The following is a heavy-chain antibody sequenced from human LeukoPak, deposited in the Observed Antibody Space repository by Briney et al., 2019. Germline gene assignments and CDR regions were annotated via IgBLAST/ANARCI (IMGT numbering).Heavy chain of an antibody. D-gene: IGHD3-22*01. CDR1: GFTFIIYA. V-gene: IGHV3-23*01. CDR3: AKTHSSGYYYTHFNY. Sequence: PGGSLRLSCVASGFTFIIYAMSCVCQAPGKGLEWVSSISGSGGSTDYADSVKGRFTMSRDNSRNTLYVQMNSLRAEDTAVYYFAKTHSSGYYYTHFNYWGQGTLVTVSS. CDR2: ISGSGGST. J-gene: IGHJ4*02.